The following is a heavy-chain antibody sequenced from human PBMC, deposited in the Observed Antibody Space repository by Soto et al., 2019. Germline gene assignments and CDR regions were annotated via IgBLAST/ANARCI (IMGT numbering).Heavy chain of an antibody. V-gene: IGHV4-59*08. CDR2: IYYSGST. J-gene: IGHJ4*02. CDR1: GGSISSYY. CDR3: ARRWGRTFAY. Sequence: SETLSLTCAVSGGSISSYYWSWIRQPPGKGLEWIGYIYYSGSTNYNPSLKSRVTISVDTSKNQFSLKLSSVTAADTAVYYCARRWGRTFAYWGQGTLVTVSS. D-gene: IGHD7-27*01.